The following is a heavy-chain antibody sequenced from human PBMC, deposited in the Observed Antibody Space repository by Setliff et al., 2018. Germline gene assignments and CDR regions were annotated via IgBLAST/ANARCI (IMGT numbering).Heavy chain of an antibody. D-gene: IGHD3-22*01. Sequence: GGSLRLSCAASGFTFSSFWMSWVRQSPGKGLEWVANINQDGSGKYYMDSVKGRFTISRDNAKNSLSLQMNSLRAEDTAVYYCARENYYVSSGYYYGVDYWGQGTLVTVSS. J-gene: IGHJ4*02. V-gene: IGHV3-7*03. CDR1: GFTFSSFW. CDR2: INQDGSGK. CDR3: ARENYYVSSGYYYGVDY.